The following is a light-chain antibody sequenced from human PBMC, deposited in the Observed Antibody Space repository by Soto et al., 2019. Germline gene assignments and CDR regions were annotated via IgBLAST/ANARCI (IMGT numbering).Light chain of an antibody. CDR2: DAS. Sequence: EIVLTQSPATLSLSPGDRSTPSCRASQSVSSYLAWYQQKPGQAQRLLSYDASNRATGIPARFSGSGSGTDFTLTISSLEPEDFGVYYCQQRWHWPSNTFGQGTRLEIK. J-gene: IGKJ5*01. V-gene: IGKV3-11*01. CDR3: QQRWHWPSNT. CDR1: QSVSSY.